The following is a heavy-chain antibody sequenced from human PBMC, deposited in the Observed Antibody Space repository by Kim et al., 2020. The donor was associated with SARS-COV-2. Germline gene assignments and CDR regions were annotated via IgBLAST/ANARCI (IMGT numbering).Heavy chain of an antibody. D-gene: IGHD5-12*01. CDR3: ARTGFTAVDWAFDI. J-gene: IGHJ3*02. Sequence: RPSVQGRVTISADKSISTAYLQWSSLKASDTAMYYCARTGFTAVDWAFDIWGQGTMVTVSS. V-gene: IGHV5-51*01.